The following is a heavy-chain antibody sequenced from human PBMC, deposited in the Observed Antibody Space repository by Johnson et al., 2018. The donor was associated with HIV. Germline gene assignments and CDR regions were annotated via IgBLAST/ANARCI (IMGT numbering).Heavy chain of an antibody. D-gene: IGHD3-10*01. V-gene: IGHV3-66*03. CDR3: ARDRGLDAFDI. CDR1: GFLVLLPY. Sequence: FFPPGGSLLLSFASSGFLVLLPYLPLFLHSPGPGLEWVSVIYSCGSTYHADSVKGRFIISRDPSPHTVSLQMNSLRVEDTAVYYCARDRGLDAFDIWGQGTMVTVSS. CDR2: IYSCGST. J-gene: IGHJ3*02.